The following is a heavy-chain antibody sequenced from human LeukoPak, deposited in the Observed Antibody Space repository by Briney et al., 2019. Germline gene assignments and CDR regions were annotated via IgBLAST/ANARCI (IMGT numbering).Heavy chain of an antibody. V-gene: IGHV1-2*02. CDR2: INPNSGGT. CDR3: ARAGAAAGMNYYYYMDV. Sequence: ASVKVSCKASGYTFTGYYMHWVRQAPGQGLEWMGWINPNSGGTNYAQKFQGRVTMTRDTSISTAYMELSRLRSDDTAVYYCARAGAAAGMNYYYYMDVWGKGTTVTISS. J-gene: IGHJ6*03. D-gene: IGHD6-13*01. CDR1: GYTFTGYY.